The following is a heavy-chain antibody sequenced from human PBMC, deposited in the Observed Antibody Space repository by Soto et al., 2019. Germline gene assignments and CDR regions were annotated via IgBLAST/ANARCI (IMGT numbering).Heavy chain of an antibody. Sequence: QVQLVESGGGVVQPGRSLRLSCAASGFTFISYGMHWVRQAPGKGLVLGAVIWYDGSNKYYADSVKARFTISRDNSKTTLYLQMNSPKAEDTAVYYCARDGEGYGDYGSIPGIDYWGQGTLVTVSS. D-gene: IGHD4-17*01. CDR2: IWYDGSNK. J-gene: IGHJ4*02. V-gene: IGHV3-33*01. CDR1: GFTFISYG. CDR3: ARDGEGYGDYGSIPGIDY.